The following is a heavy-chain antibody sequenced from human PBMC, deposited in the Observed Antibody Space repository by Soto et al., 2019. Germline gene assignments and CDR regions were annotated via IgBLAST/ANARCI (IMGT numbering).Heavy chain of an antibody. Sequence: EVQLLESGGGLVQPGGSLRLSCAASGFTFSNYAMTWVRQAPGKGLEWVSVITGSGGGTYFVDSVKGRFTISRDNSKNTVYLPMNSLRAEDTAVYYCAKRPLTAAGFDYWGQGTLVNVSS. V-gene: IGHV3-23*01. D-gene: IGHD6-13*01. J-gene: IGHJ4*02. CDR3: AKRPLTAAGFDY. CDR1: GFTFSNYA. CDR2: ITGSGGGT.